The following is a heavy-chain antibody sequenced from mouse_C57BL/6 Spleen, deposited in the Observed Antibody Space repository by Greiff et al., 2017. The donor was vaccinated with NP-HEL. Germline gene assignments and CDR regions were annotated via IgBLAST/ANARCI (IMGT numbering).Heavy chain of an antibody. CDR2: ISYDGSN. V-gene: IGHV3-6*01. D-gene: IGHD1-1*01. J-gene: IGHJ2*01. CDR1: GYSITSGYY. Sequence: ASGPGLVKPSQSLSLTCSVTGYSITSGYYWNWIRQFPGNKLEWMGYISYDGSNNYNPSLKNRISITRDTSKNQFFLKLNSVTTEDTATYYCARPRITTVPYFDYWGQGTTLTVSS. CDR3: ARPRITTVPYFDY.